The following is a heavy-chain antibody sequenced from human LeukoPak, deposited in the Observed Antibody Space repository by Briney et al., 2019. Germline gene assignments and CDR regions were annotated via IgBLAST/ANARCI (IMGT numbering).Heavy chain of an antibody. D-gene: IGHD3-3*01. CDR2: FDPEDGET. CDR3: AADGYDFWSGYKNAFDI. CDR1: GYTFTSYG. Sequence: GASVKVSCKASGYTFTSYGISWVRQAPGQGLEWMGGFDPEDGETIYAQKFQGRVTMTEDTSTDTAYMELSSLRSEDTAVYYCAADGYDFWSGYKNAFDIWGQGTMVTVSS. V-gene: IGHV1-24*01. J-gene: IGHJ3*02.